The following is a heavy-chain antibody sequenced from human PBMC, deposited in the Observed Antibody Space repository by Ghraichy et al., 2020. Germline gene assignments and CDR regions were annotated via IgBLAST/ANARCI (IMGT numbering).Heavy chain of an antibody. CDR2: IYYTRAS. D-gene: IGHD3-9*01. J-gene: IGHJ4*02. V-gene: IGHV4-39*01. CDR3: AKQRLTGVYPLRGYFDY. CDR1: GGSISSSSFY. Sequence: SETLSLTCTVSGGSISSSSFYWGWIRQPPGKGLEWIGTIYYTRASDYNPSLESRVTISVDTSKNQLSLRLSSVTAADTAVYYCAKQRLTGVYPLRGYFDYWGQGALVSVSS.